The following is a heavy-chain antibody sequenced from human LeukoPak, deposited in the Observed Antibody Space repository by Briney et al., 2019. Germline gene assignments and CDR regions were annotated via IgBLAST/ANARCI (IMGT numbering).Heavy chain of an antibody. J-gene: IGHJ6*02. CDR3: ARGHVGSYAYYYYYGMDV. CDR1: GGSFSGYY. D-gene: IGHD2-8*01. Sequence: PSETLSLTCAVYGGSFSGYYWSWIRQPPKKGLEWIGETNHSGSTNYNPSLKSRVTISVDTSKNQFSLKVRSVTAADTAVYYCARGHVGSYAYYYYYGMDVWGQGTTVTVSS. V-gene: IGHV4-34*01. CDR2: TNHSGST.